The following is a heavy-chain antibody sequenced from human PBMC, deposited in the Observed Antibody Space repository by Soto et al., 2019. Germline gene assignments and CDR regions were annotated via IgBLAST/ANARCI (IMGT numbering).Heavy chain of an antibody. CDR2: IKQDGSEK. CDR3: VRAVGDILSGVFDI. D-gene: IGHD3-9*01. CDR1: GISFSSYW. V-gene: IGHV3-7*01. Sequence: SLRLSCAASGISFSSYWMNWVRQAPGKGLEWVANIKQDGSEKYYVDSVKGRFTISRDNAKNSLYLQMDSLRAEDTAVFYCVRAVGDILSGVFDIWGQGIMVTV. J-gene: IGHJ3*02.